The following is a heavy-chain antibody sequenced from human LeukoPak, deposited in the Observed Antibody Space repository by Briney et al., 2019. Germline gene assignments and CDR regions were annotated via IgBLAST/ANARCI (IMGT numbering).Heavy chain of an antibody. CDR2: IIPIVGTA. J-gene: IGHJ4*02. Sequence: SPVKVSCKASGGTFSSYAISWVRQAPAQGREWMGGIIPIVGTANYAQKFQGRVTINTDEPTSTAYMELSSLRSEDTAVYYCALGVVAPQTDFDCWGQGTLVTVFS. D-gene: IGHD3-22*01. CDR1: GGTFSSYA. CDR3: ALGVVAPQTDFDC. V-gene: IGHV1-69*05.